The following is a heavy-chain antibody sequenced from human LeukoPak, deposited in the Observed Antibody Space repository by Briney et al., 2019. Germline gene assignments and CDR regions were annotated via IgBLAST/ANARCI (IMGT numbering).Heavy chain of an antibody. V-gene: IGHV3-23*01. CDR3: AGDKDHAFDY. CDR1: GFTFSNYG. J-gene: IGHJ4*02. CDR2: ITGSGDTT. Sequence: PGGSLRLSCAASGFTFSNYGMTWVRQAPGKGLEWVSSITGSGDTTFYADSVKGRFTISRDNAKNSLYLQMNGLRDEDTAVYYCAGDKDHAFDYWGQGTLVTVSS.